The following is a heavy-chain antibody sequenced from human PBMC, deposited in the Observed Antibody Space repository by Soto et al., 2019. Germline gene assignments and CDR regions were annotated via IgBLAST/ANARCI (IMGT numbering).Heavy chain of an antibody. CDR1: GGTFSSYA. CDR2: IIPIFGTA. D-gene: IGHD3-10*01. V-gene: IGHV1-69*06. Sequence: VASVKVSCKASGGTFSSYAISWVRQAPGQGLEWMGGIIPIFGTANYAQKFQGRVTITADKSTSTAYMELSSLRSEDTAVYYCARGRFGELLSYYYYYGMDVWGQGTTVTVSS. J-gene: IGHJ6*02. CDR3: ARGRFGELLSYYYYYGMDV.